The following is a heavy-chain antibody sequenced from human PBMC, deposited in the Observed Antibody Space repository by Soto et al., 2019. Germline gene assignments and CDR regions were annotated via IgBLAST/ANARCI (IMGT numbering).Heavy chain of an antibody. J-gene: IGHJ4*01. CDR1: GYTFTSYG. V-gene: IGHV1-18*01. Sequence: QVQLVQSGAEVKKPGASVKVSCKASGYTFTSYGISWVRQAPGQGLEWMGWISANNGNTNYVQKLQGRVTMTTDTSTSTADMELRSLRSDDTAVYYSARDRGSYALAYWGQGTLVTVSS. CDR3: ARDRGSYALAY. D-gene: IGHD1-26*01. CDR2: ISANNGNT.